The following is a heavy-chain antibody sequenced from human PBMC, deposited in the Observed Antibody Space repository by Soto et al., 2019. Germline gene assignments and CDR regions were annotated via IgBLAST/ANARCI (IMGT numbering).Heavy chain of an antibody. V-gene: IGHV1-3*01. CDR2: INSGNGNT. CDR3: ARSSFCTSTSCPPRFDP. Sequence: ASVKVSCKASGYTFTSYAMHWVRQAPGQRLEWMGWINSGNGNTKYSQKFQGRVTITRDTSATTAYMELSSLGSEDTAVYYCARSSFCTSTSCPPRFDPWGQGTRSPSPQ. J-gene: IGHJ5*02. CDR1: GYTFTSYA. D-gene: IGHD2-2*01.